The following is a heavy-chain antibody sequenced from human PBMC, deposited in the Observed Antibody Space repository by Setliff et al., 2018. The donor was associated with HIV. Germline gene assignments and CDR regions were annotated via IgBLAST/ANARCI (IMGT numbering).Heavy chain of an antibody. CDR3: AKDLFDI. CDR2: ISYDGSSK. V-gene: IGHV3-30*18. J-gene: IGHJ3*02. Sequence: GGSLRLSCAASGFTFSSYGMHWVRQAPGKGLEWVAVISYDGSSKKYVDSVKGRFTISRDKSKNTLYLQMNSLRAADTALYYCAKDLFDIWGQGTMVTVS. CDR1: GFTFSSYG.